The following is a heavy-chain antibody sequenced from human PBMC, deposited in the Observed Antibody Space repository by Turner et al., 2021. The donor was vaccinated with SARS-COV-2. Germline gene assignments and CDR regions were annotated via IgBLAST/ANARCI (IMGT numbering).Heavy chain of an antibody. J-gene: IGHJ4*02. Sequence: EVQLVESGGGLVQPGRSLRLSCAASGFTFDDYAMHWVRQAPGKGLEWGSGMSWNSGSMGYADSVKGRFTISRDNAKNSLYLQMNSLRAEDTAFYYCAKDTGNSWGDYFDYWGQGTLVTVSS. CDR1: GFTFDDYA. CDR2: MSWNSGSM. CDR3: AKDTGNSWGDYFDY. V-gene: IGHV3-9*01. D-gene: IGHD1-7*01.